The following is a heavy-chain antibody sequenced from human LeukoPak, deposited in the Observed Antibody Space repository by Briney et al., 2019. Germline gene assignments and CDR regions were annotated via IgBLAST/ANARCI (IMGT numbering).Heavy chain of an antibody. CDR3: ARLWYYDYVWGSYRQDDAFDI. V-gene: IGHV5-51*01. J-gene: IGHJ3*02. CDR2: IYPGDSDT. Sequence: GESLKISCQGSGYSFTSYWIGWVRHMPGKGLEWMLIIYPGDSDTRYSPSFQGQVTISADKSISTAYLQWSSLKASDTAMYYCARLWYYDYVWGSYRQDDAFDIWGQGTMVTVSS. CDR1: GYSFTSYW. D-gene: IGHD3-16*02.